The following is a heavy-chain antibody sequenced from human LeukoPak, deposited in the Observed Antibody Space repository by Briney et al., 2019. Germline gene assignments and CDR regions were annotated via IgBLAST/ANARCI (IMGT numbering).Heavy chain of an antibody. CDR3: ARAAYGSGGYLFDY. CDR2: INYSGNT. Sequence: SETLSLTCSVSGGSINDYYSSWIRQPPGKGRGWMGYINYSGNTNYNPSLKSRVTISVDTSKNQFSLKLSSVTAADTAVYYCARAAYGSGGYLFDYWGQGSLVTVSS. CDR1: GGSINDYY. J-gene: IGHJ4*02. V-gene: IGHV4-59*01. D-gene: IGHD3-10*01.